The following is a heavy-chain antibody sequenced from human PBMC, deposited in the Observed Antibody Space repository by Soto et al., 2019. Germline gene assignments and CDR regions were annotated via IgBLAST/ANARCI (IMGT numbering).Heavy chain of an antibody. V-gene: IGHV3-30*18. J-gene: IGHJ4*02. CDR3: AKVVGFSNGWYLDY. CDR2: ISYDGSNK. Sequence: QVQLVESGGGVVQPGRSLRLSCAASGFSFSSYGMHWVRQAPGKGLKWVAVISYDGSNKYYADSVKGRFTISRDNSKSALYLQMNSLRAEDTAVYYCAKVVGFSNGWYLDYWGQGALVTVSS. CDR1: GFSFSSYG. D-gene: IGHD6-25*01.